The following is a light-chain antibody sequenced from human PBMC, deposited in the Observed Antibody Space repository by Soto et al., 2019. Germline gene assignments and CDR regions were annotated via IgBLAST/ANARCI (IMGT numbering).Light chain of an antibody. V-gene: IGKV3-11*01. CDR3: QQRSNWPPT. CDR1: KSVSSY. CDR2: DVF. J-gene: IGKJ1*01. Sequence: EIVLTQSPATLSLSPGERATLSCRASKSVSSYLAWYQQKPGQAPRLLIYDVFNRATGIPARFSGSGSGTDFTLTISSLEPEDFAVYYCQQRSNWPPTFGQGTKVEIK.